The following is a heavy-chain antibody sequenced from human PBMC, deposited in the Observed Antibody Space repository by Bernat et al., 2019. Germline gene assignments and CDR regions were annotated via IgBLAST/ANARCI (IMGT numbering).Heavy chain of an antibody. CDR1: GYTFVNYA. V-gene: IGHV1-18*01. CDR3: ARDRVYCSGGTCYFLLDY. CDR2: SNVYNGNT. D-gene: IGHD2-15*01. J-gene: IGHJ4*02. Sequence: QVQLVQSGAEVKKPGASLNVSCKASGYTFVNYAITWVRQAPGQGLEWMGWSNVYNGNTKFAQKLQGRVTMTTDTSTSTAYMELSSLGSDDTAVYYCARDRVYCSGGTCYFLLDYWGQGTLVTVSS.